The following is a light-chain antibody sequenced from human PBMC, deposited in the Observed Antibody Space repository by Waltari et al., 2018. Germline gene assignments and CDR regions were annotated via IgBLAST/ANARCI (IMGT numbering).Light chain of an antibody. CDR2: DAT. V-gene: IGKV3-15*01. CDR1: QSIGSN. Sequence: EIVMTQSPATLSVSPGESATLSCRASQSIGSNLAWYQQKPGQAPRLLIYDATTRDTDTAARFSGSGSGTEFTLTISSLQSEDFAVYFCQQYRDWPRTFGHGTKVETK. CDR3: QQYRDWPRT. J-gene: IGKJ1*01.